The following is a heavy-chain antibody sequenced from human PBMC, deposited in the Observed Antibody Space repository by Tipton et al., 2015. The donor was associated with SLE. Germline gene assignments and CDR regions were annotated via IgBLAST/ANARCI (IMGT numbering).Heavy chain of an antibody. CDR3: ARDLFVEFYRSWSDYAYYFDY. Sequence: TLSLTCSVSGYSISSGFYWGWLRQSPGKGLEWIGSIYHSGSTQYNPSLKSRVTISVDTSGNQVSLRLRFVTAADTAVYYCARDLFVEFYRSWSDYAYYFDYWGQGVLVTVSS. J-gene: IGHJ4*02. D-gene: IGHD3-3*01. CDR2: IYHSGST. CDR1: GYSISSGFY. V-gene: IGHV4-38-2*02.